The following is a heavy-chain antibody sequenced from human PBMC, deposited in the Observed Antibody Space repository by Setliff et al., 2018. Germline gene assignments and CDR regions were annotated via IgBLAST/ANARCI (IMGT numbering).Heavy chain of an antibody. J-gene: IGHJ3*02. V-gene: IGHV3-53*01. Sequence: GSLRLSCAVSGFSVSSNFMSWVRQAPGKGLEWVSVIYSDGVRYSADSLKGRFTISRDNAKNSLYLQMNSLRAEDTALYHCARDDGSGWYFDAFDIWGQGTMVTVSS. D-gene: IGHD6-19*01. CDR1: GFSVSSNF. CDR2: IYSDGVR. CDR3: ARDDGSGWYFDAFDI.